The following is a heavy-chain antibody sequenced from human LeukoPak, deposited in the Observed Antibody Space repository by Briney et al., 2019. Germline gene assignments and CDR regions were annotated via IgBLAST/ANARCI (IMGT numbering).Heavy chain of an antibody. Sequence: SETLSLTCNVSGGSISSYYWSWIRQPPGKGLEWIGYVYFIGSTNYNPSLQSRVTISVDTSKNQFSLRLSSVTAADTAVYYCARPSPYGTTWAGAFDIWGQGTMVTVSS. J-gene: IGHJ3*02. CDR1: GGSISSYY. CDR2: VYFIGST. D-gene: IGHD1-14*01. V-gene: IGHV4-59*08. CDR3: ARPSPYGTTWAGAFDI.